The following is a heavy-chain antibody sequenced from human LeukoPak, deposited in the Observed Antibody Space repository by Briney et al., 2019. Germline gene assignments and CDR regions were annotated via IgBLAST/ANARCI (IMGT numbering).Heavy chain of an antibody. CDR1: GFTFSSYA. Sequence: GGSLRLSCAASGFTFSSYAMSWVRQAPWKGLEWVSAISGSGGSTYYADSVKGRFTISRDNSKNTLYLQMNSLRAEDTAVYYCAKRGRRFGELLYFDYWGQGTLVTVSS. J-gene: IGHJ4*02. CDR3: AKRGRRFGELLYFDY. D-gene: IGHD3-10*01. CDR2: ISGSGGST. V-gene: IGHV3-23*01.